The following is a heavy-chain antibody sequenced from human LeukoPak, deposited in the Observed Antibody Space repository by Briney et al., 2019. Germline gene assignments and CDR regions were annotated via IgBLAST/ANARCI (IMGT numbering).Heavy chain of an antibody. CDR1: GFTVSSNY. Sequence: GGSLRLSCAASGFTVSSNYMSWVRQAPGKGLEWVSFIYSGGSTYYADSVKGRFTISRDNSKNTLYLQMNSLRAEDTAVYYCASIYCGGDCYYYYYGMDVWGQGTTVTVSS. D-gene: IGHD2-21*02. V-gene: IGHV3-53*01. CDR3: ASIYCGGDCYYYYYGMDV. CDR2: IYSGGST. J-gene: IGHJ6*02.